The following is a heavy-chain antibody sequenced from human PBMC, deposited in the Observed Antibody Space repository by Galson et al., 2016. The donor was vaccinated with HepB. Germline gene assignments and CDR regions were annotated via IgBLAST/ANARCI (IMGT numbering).Heavy chain of an antibody. Sequence: SLRLSCAASGFTFSDFSMNWVRQAPGKGLEWASSISSGSRDIYYADSVEGRFTISRDNAKNSLYLQMNSLRAADTAVYYCARLLYYYDTSGIYYFDYWGQGTLVTVSS. CDR1: GFTFSDFS. CDR2: ISSGSRDI. J-gene: IGHJ4*02. D-gene: IGHD3-22*01. CDR3: ARLLYYYDTSGIYYFDY. V-gene: IGHV3-21*01.